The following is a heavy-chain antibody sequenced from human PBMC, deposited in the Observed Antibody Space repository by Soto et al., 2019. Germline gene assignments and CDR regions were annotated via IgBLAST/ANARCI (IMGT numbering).Heavy chain of an antibody. CDR2: ISSSSSYI. Sequence: EVQLVESGGGLVKPGGSLRLSCAASGFTFSSYSMNWVRQAPGKGLEWVSSISSSSSYIYYADSVKGRFTISRDNAKNSLYLQMNSLRAEDTAVYYCARERIGGEASYGMDVWGQGTTVTVSS. D-gene: IGHD2-15*01. J-gene: IGHJ6*02. CDR3: ARERIGGEASYGMDV. V-gene: IGHV3-21*01. CDR1: GFTFSSYS.